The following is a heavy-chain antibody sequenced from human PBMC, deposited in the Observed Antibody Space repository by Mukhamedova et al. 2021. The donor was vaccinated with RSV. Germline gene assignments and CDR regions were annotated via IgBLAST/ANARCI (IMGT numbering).Heavy chain of an antibody. J-gene: IGHJ6*03. CDR2: IRFDGSNK. Sequence: SSYGMHWVRQAPGKGLEWVAFIRFDGSNKYYADSVKGRFTISRDNSKNTLYLQMNSLRAEDTAVYYCAKRAVRAAMSYYMDVWGK. CDR1: SSYG. V-gene: IGHV3-30*02. CDR3: AKRAVRAAMSYYMDV. D-gene: IGHD2-2*01.